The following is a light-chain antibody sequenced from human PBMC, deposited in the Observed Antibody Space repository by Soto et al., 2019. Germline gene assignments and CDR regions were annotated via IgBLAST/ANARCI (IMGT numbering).Light chain of an antibody. CDR2: TAS. V-gene: IGKV1-17*03. J-gene: IGKJ5*01. Sequence: DIQMTQSPSAMSASVGDTVTITCRASQGIDSYLAWFQQKPGKAPKRLIYTASNLQSGVPSRFSGSGSGTEFTLTISSLQPEDFATYYCLQHKSYPITFGQGTRLEIK. CDR3: LQHKSYPIT. CDR1: QGIDSY.